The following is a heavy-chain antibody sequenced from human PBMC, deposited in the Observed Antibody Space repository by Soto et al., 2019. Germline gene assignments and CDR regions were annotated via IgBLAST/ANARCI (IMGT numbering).Heavy chain of an antibody. CDR3: TTVSSFLSGYSGSYYAFDI. J-gene: IGHJ3*02. D-gene: IGHD1-26*01. Sequence: GGSLRLSCAASGFTFSNAWMSWVRQAPGKGLEWVGRIKSKTDGGTTDYAAPVKGRFTISRDDSKNTLYLQMNSLKTEDTAVYYCTTVSSFLSGYSGSYYAFDIWGQGTMVTVSS. CDR1: GFTFSNAW. V-gene: IGHV3-15*01. CDR2: IKSKTDGGTT.